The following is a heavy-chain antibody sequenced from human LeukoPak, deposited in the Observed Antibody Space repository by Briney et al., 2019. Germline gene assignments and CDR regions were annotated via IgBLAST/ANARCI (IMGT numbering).Heavy chain of an antibody. CDR3: ARTGSSGWSYFDY. D-gene: IGHD6-19*01. CDR1: GFTVSSNY. Sequence: GGSLRLSCAVSGFTVSSNYMSWVRQAPGKELEWVSVIYSGGSTHYADSVKGRFTISRDNSKNTLFLQMNSLRAEDTAVYYCARTGSSGWSYFDYWGQGTLVTVSS. CDR2: IYSGGST. J-gene: IGHJ4*02. V-gene: IGHV3-53*01.